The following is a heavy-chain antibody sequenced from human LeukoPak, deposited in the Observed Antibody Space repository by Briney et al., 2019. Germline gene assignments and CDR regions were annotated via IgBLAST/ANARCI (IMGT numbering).Heavy chain of an antibody. J-gene: IGHJ4*02. V-gene: IGHV3-30*02. CDR1: GFAFSTYG. CDR2: TRYDGSHS. Sequence: GGSLRLSCAASGFAFSTYGMHWVRQAPGKGLEWVAFTRYDGSHSEYEDSVKGRFSIARDDSKSTLYLQMNSLRAEYTGVYYCARDNSYGFMGCMDYWGQGTRVTVSS. CDR3: ARDNSYGFMGCMDY. D-gene: IGHD5-18*01.